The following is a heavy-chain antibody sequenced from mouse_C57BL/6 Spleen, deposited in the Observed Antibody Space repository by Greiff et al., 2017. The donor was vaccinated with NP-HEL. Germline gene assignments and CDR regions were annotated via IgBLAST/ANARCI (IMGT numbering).Heavy chain of an antibody. Sequence: EVQLVESGGGLVQPGGSLSLSCAASGFTFTDYYMSWVRQPPGKALEWLGFIRNKANGYTTEYSASVKGRFTISRANSQSILYLQMNALSAEDSATYYCARVYGSSYLWYFDVWGTGTTVTVSS. CDR3: ARVYGSSYLWYFDV. J-gene: IGHJ1*03. CDR2: IRNKANGYTT. V-gene: IGHV7-3*01. D-gene: IGHD1-1*01. CDR1: GFTFTDYY.